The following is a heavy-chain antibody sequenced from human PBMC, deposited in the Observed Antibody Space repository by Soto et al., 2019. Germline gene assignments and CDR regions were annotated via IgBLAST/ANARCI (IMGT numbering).Heavy chain of an antibody. CDR2: IYYSGST. CDR1: GGSISSSSYY. J-gene: IGHJ4*02. D-gene: IGHD2-21*01. V-gene: IGHV4-39*01. CDR3: ARHGDPTVAYCGGDCFHFDY. Sequence: SETLSLTCTVSGGSISSSSYYWGWIRQPPGKGLEWIGSIYYSGSTYYNPSLKSRVTISVDTSKNQFSLKLSSVTAADTAVYYFARHGDPTVAYCGGDCFHFDYWGQGTLVTVSS.